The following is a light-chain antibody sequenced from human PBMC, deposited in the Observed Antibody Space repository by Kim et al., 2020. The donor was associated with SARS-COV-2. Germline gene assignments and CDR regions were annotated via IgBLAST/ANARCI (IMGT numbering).Light chain of an antibody. Sequence: PISCSVTSSSVGINDKYCYRHLPGPAPNLLIYRNSQRPSGVPDPFSFSDSGSSASLAISMLRTEDVADYYCAAWDYDLSESLFGGGTQLTVL. CDR2: RNS. V-gene: IGLV1-47*01. CDR1: SSSVGIND. CDR3: AAWDYDLSESL. J-gene: IGLJ3*02.